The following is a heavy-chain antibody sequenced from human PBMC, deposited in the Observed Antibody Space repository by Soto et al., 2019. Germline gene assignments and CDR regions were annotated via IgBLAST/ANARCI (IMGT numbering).Heavy chain of an antibody. D-gene: IGHD6-19*01. J-gene: IGHJ4*02. CDR1: GFSLSSTRMA. CDR2: IYWDDDK. Sequence: QITLKESGPTLVKPTQTLTLTCTFSGFSLSSTRMAVGWIRQPPGKALEWLALIYWDDDKRYSPLLKSRLTIHKDTSKNQVVLTMSNMDPVDTARYYCAHIVVAGLGYYFDYWGQGTLVTVSS. CDR3: AHIVVAGLGYYFDY. V-gene: IGHV2-5*02.